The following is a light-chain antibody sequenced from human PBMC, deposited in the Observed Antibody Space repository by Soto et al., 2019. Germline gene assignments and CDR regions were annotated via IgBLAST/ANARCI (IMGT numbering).Light chain of an antibody. J-gene: IGKJ1*01. CDR2: GAS. Sequence: EIVMTQSPATLSVSPGERATLSCRASQSVSSNLAWYQQKPDQAPRLLIYGASTRATDVPDRFSGSGSGADFTLSISRLEPEDFAVYYCQQYGSSPPRTFGQGTKVDIK. V-gene: IGKV3-20*01. CDR1: QSVSSN. CDR3: QQYGSSPPRT.